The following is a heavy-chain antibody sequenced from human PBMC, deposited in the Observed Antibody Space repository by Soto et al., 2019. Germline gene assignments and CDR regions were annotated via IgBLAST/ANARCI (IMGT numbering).Heavy chain of an antibody. CDR2: IYSGGAT. D-gene: IGHD3-22*01. Sequence: GGSLRLSCAASGFTLSTYTMNWVRQAPGKGLEWVSVIYSGGATYYADSVKGRFTISRDNSKNTLYLQMNSLRAEDTAVYYCARVRSGYPDAFDIWGQGTMVTVSS. CDR3: ARVRSGYPDAFDI. CDR1: GFTLSTYT. V-gene: IGHV3-53*01. J-gene: IGHJ3*02.